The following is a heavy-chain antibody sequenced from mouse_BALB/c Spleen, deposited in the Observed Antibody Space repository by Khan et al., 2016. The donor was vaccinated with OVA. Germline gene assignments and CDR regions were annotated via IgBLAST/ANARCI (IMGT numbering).Heavy chain of an antibody. Sequence: VQLQESGPSLVKPSQTLSLTCSVTGYSFTSCFWNWIRKFPGNKFVYIGYVTYSGNTYYNPYLNSQISTTRDTSKSQYYLQLNSVTTEDAATYFCARSYGSWTMDYWGQGTSVTVSS. D-gene: IGHD1-1*01. CDR1: GYSFTSCF. CDR2: VTYSGNT. J-gene: IGHJ4*01. CDR3: ARSYGSWTMDY. V-gene: IGHV3-8*02.